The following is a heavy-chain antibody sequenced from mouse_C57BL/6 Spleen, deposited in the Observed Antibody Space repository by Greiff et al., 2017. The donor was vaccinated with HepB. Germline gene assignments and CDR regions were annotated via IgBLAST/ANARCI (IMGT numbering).Heavy chain of an antibody. D-gene: IGHD2-5*01. J-gene: IGHJ3*01. Sequence: QVQLQQSGAELVRPGTSVKVSCKASGYAFTNYLIEWVKQRTGQGLEWIGVINPGSGGTNYNEKFKGKATLTADKSSSTAYLQLSSLTSEDSAVYFCARSYYSNSGGWFAYWGQGTLVTVSA. CDR3: ARSYYSNSGGWFAY. V-gene: IGHV1-54*01. CDR2: INPGSGGT. CDR1: GYAFTNYL.